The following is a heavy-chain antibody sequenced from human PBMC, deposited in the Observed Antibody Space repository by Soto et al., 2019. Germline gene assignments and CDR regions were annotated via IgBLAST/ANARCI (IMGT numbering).Heavy chain of an antibody. V-gene: IGHV4-39*01. CDR2: MSYSGTT. J-gene: IGHJ1*01. Sequence: QLQLQESGPGLVKPSETLSLSCTVSGDSVSSRSYFWGWFRQPPGKGLEFIVFMSYSGTTYYNPSLKSRVTISVDTSKDQFSLRLTSATAADTAVYYCASQDNDLVPIGQGCFDTWGQGTLVTVSS. CDR1: GDSVSSRSYF. D-gene: IGHD3-9*01. CDR3: ASQDNDLVPIGQGCFDT.